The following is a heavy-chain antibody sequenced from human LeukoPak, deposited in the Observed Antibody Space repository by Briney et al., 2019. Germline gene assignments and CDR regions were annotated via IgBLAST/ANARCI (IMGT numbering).Heavy chain of an antibody. CDR3: ARQGPTYYYDSSGYYLPGY. D-gene: IGHD3-22*01. Sequence: GASLQISCQGSGSIFTSYWIGWGRQLPGKGLEWMGIIYPGDSDTRYSPSFQGQVTISADKSISTAYLQWSSLKASDTAMYYCARQGPTYYYDSSGYYLPGYWGQGTLVTVSS. CDR1: GSIFTSYW. CDR2: IYPGDSDT. V-gene: IGHV5-51*01. J-gene: IGHJ4*02.